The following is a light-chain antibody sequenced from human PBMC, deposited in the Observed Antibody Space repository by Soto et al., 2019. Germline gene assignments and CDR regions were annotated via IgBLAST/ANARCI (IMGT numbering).Light chain of an antibody. J-gene: IGKJ1*01. CDR1: QTISSSY. V-gene: IGKV3-20*01. CDR3: QQCGDSPERT. Sequence: EIVFTQSPDTLSLSPGERATLSCRASQTISSSYLAWYQQKPGQAPRLLIHGASSRATGIPDRFSGSGFGTDFTLTISRLEPEDFAVYYCQQCGDSPERTFGQGTKVEIK. CDR2: GAS.